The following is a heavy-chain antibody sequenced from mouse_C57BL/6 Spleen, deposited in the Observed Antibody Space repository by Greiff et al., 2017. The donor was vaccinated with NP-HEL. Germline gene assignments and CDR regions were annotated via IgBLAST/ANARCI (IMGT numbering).Heavy chain of an antibody. Sequence: EVHLVESGEGLVKPGGSLKLSCAASGFTFSSYAMSWVRQTPEKRLEWVAYISSGGDYIYYADTVKGRFTISRDNARNTLYLQMSSLKSEDTAMYYCTRVRAYYSNYEVFFAYWGQGTLVTVSA. CDR1: GFTFSSYA. V-gene: IGHV5-9-1*02. D-gene: IGHD2-5*01. CDR2: ISSGGDYI. J-gene: IGHJ3*01. CDR3: TRVRAYYSNYEVFFAY.